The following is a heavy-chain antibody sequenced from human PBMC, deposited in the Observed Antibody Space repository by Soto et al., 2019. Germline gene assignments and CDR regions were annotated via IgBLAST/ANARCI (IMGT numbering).Heavy chain of an antibody. CDR3: ARGVLRYYYYGMDV. CDR1: GDSVSSYY. CDR2: IYISGNT. J-gene: IGHJ6*02. V-gene: IGHV4-59*02. Sequence: QVQLQESRPGLVKPSETLFLSCTVSGDSVSSYYWSWIRQLPGRGLEWIGYIYISGNTNYNPSLKSRVTLSRDTSKNHSSLNLKSVTAADTAVYDCARGVLRYYYYGMDVWGPGTTVTVSS.